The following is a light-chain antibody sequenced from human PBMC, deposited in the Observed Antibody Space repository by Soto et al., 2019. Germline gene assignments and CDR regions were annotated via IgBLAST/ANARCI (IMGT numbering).Light chain of an antibody. Sequence: IQMTQSPSSLSASVGDRVTITCQASQDISNYLNWYQQKPGKAPKLLIYDASNLETGVPSRFSGSGSGTDFTFTISSLQPEDIATYYCQQYDNLPALTFGGGTQVEIK. CDR3: QQYDNLPALT. V-gene: IGKV1-33*01. J-gene: IGKJ4*01. CDR2: DAS. CDR1: QDISNY.